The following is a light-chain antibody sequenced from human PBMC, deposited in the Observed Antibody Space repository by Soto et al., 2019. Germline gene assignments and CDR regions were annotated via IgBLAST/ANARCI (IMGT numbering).Light chain of an antibody. J-gene: IGKJ4*01. CDR1: QGIAPY. CDR2: ATS. CDR3: QKYNSAPLT. Sequence: DVQMTQSPSSLSAFVGDRVTITYRACQGIAPYLAWFQQKPGKVPKLLIYATSTLQSGVPSRFSGSGSGTDFTLTISSLQPEDVGTYYCQKYNSAPLTFGGGTKVEIK. V-gene: IGKV1-27*01.